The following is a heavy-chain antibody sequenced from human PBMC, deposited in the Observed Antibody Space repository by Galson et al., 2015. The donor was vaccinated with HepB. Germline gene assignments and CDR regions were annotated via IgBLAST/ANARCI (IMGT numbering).Heavy chain of an antibody. J-gene: IGHJ4*02. Sequence: SLRLSCAASGFTFSSYAMSWVRQAPGKGLEWVSAISGSGGSTYYADSVKGWFTISRDNSKNTLYLQMNSLRAEDTAVYYCAKDLPPTYDFWSGYYNADFDYWGQGTLVTVSS. CDR3: AKDLPPTYDFWSGYYNADFDY. CDR1: GFTFSSYA. V-gene: IGHV3-23*01. D-gene: IGHD3-3*01. CDR2: ISGSGGST.